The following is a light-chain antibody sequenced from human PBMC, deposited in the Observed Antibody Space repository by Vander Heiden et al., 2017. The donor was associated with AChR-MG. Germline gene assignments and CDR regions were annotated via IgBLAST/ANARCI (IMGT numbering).Light chain of an antibody. CDR1: QGVDNY. J-gene: IGKJ3*01. Sequence: DIQLTQSPSSLSASVGDRVTITCRASQGVDNYLDWYQHKPGKVPKVLIYAASTLQSGVPSRFSGSGSGTDFTLTISSLQPEDAATYYCQLYNSAPQSFGPGTKVDI. CDR3: QLYNSAPQS. V-gene: IGKV1-27*01. CDR2: AAS.